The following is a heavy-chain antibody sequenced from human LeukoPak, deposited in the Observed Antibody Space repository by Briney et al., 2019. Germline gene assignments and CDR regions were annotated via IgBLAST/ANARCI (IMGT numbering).Heavy chain of an antibody. CDR1: GFTFDDYA. J-gene: IGHJ4*02. D-gene: IGHD6-19*01. V-gene: IGHV3-9*01. Sequence: PGGSLRLSCAASGFTFDDYAMHWVRQAPGKGLEWVSGISWNRVSIGYAESVKGRFTISRDNAKNSLHLQMNSLRAEDTALYYCAKSPDSSGWYEVDYWGQGILVTVSS. CDR3: AKSPDSSGWYEVDY. CDR2: ISWNRVSI.